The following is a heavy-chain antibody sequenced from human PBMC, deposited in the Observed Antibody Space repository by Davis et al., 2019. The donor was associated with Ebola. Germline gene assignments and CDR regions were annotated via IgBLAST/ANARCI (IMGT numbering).Heavy chain of an antibody. CDR2: IIPIFGTA. D-gene: IGHD5-12*01. CDR3: ARERHSGYEPDAFDI. Sequence: SVKVSCKASGYTFTSYAISWVRQAPGQGLEWMGGIIPIFGTANYAQKFQGRVTITADKSTSTAYMELSSLRSEDTAVYYCARERHSGYEPDAFDIWGQGTMVTVSS. CDR1: GYTFTSYA. J-gene: IGHJ3*02. V-gene: IGHV1-69*06.